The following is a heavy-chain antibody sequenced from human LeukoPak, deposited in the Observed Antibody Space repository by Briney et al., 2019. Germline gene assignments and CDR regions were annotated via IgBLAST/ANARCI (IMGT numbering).Heavy chain of an antibody. CDR2: ISWDGGST. Sequence: GGSLRLSCAASGFTFDDYAMHWVRQAPGKCLEWVSLISWDGGSTYYADSVKGRFTISRDNSKNSLYLQMNSLRAEDTALYYCAKGSGFLREYYYYYMDVWGKGTTVTVSS. CDR3: AKGSGFLREYYYYYMDV. D-gene: IGHD6-19*01. CDR1: GFTFDDYA. J-gene: IGHJ6*03. V-gene: IGHV3-43D*03.